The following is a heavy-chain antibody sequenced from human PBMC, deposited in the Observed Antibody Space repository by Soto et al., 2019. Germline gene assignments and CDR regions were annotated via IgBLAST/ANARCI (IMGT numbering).Heavy chain of an antibody. D-gene: IGHD4-17*01. V-gene: IGHV4-31*03. CDR3: ARDCDYGDYQAWFDP. CDR1: GGSISSGGYY. Sequence: QVQLQESGPGLVKPSQTLSLTCTVSGGSISSGGYYWSWIRQHPGKGLEWIGYIYYSGSTYYNPSRKSRVTISVDTSKNQFSLKLSSVTAADTAVYYCARDCDYGDYQAWFDPWGQGTLVTVSS. CDR2: IYYSGST. J-gene: IGHJ5*02.